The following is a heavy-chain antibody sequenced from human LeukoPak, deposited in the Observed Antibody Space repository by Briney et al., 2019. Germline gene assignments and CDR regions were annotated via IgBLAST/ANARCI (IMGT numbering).Heavy chain of an antibody. D-gene: IGHD6-19*01. J-gene: IGHJ4*02. CDR1: GFTVTSNY. CDR2: ISGDGGST. CDR3: ARESESSGWYDY. V-gene: IGHV3-43*02. Sequence: GGSLRLSCAASGFTVTSNYMSWVRQAPGKGLEWVSLISGDGGSTFYADSVKGRFTISRDNSKNSLYLQMNSLRSDDTALYYCARESESSGWYDYWGQGTLVTVSS.